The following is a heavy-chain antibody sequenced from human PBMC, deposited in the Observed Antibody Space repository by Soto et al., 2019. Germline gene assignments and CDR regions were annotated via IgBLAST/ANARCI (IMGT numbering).Heavy chain of an antibody. CDR3: ARPEGESPYSSSSVTFDI. Sequence: GESLKISCKGSGYSFTSYWIGWVRQMPGKGLEWVGIIYPGDSDTRYSPSFQGQVTISADKSISTAYLQWSSLKASDTAMYYCARPEGESPYSSSSVTFDIWGQGTMVTVSS. CDR2: IYPGDSDT. V-gene: IGHV5-51*01. CDR1: GYSFTSYW. D-gene: IGHD6-6*01. J-gene: IGHJ3*02.